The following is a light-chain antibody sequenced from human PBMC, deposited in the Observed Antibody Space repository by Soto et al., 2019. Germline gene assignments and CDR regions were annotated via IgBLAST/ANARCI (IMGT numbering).Light chain of an antibody. J-gene: IGKJ1*01. CDR2: LAS. V-gene: IGKV1-5*03. CDR1: QSIRTS. CDR3: QQYDSYSRT. Sequence: DIQMTQSPSTLSAFVGDRVTITCRASQSIRTSLAWYQQKPGKAPKLLVYLASNLQSGVPARFSGSGSATEFTLSISSLQPDDFATYYCQQYDSYSRTFGQGTKWIS.